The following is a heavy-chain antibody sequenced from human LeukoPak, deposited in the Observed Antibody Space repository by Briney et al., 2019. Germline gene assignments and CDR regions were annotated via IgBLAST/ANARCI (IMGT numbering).Heavy chain of an antibody. D-gene: IGHD1-26*01. CDR1: GFTFSSYA. CDR2: IKSKTDGGTT. CDR3: TTDSSVVGAAGDY. J-gene: IGHJ4*02. V-gene: IGHV3-15*01. Sequence: PGGSLRLSCAASGFTFSSYAMSWVRQAPGKGLEWVGRIKSKTDGGTTDYAAPVKGRFTISRDDSKNTLYLQMNSLKTEDTAVYYCTTDSSVVGAAGDYWGQGILVTVSS.